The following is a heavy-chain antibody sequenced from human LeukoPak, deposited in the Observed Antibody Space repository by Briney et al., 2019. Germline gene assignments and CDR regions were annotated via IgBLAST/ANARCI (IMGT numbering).Heavy chain of an antibody. J-gene: IGHJ4*02. CDR1: GFTLRSYA. CDR2: ISGSGGST. D-gene: IGHD3-10*01. CDR3: AKASRVRGVIMGFDY. Sequence: GGSLRLSCAASGFTLRSYAMSWVRQAPGKGLEWVSAISGSGGSTYYADSVKGRFTISRDNSKNTLCLQMNSLRAEDTAVYYCAKASRVRGVIMGFDYWGQGTLVTVSS. V-gene: IGHV3-23*01.